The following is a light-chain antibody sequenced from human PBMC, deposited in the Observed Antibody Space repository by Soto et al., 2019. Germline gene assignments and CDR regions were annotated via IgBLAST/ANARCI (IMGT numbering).Light chain of an antibody. CDR1: QDISNY. CDR2: DAS. Sequence: DIQMTQSPSSLSASVGDRVTITCQASQDISNYLNWYQQKPGKAPKFLIYDASNLETGVPSRFSGSGSGTDFTFTISSLQPEDIATYYCQQYDNLPRTTFGQGTKLEIK. J-gene: IGKJ2*01. V-gene: IGKV1-33*01. CDR3: QQYDNLPRTT.